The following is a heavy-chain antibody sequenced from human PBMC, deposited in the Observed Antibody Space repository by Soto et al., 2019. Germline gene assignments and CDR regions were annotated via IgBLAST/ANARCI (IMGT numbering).Heavy chain of an antibody. D-gene: IGHD3-9*01. V-gene: IGHV3-48*02. Sequence: HPVGSLRLSCAASGFTFSGYSVNWVRQAPGKGLEWVSYISSGSKTIYYAESVKGRFTVSRDNTRNSQYLQMNSLRDEDTAVYYCVREDILGVRSFDYWVQGTLVTVSS. CDR3: VREDILGVRSFDY. CDR2: ISSGSKTI. J-gene: IGHJ4*02. CDR1: GFTFSGYS.